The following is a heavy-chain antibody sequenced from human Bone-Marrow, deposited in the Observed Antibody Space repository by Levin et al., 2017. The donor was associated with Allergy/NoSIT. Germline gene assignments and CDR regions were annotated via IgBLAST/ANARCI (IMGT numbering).Heavy chain of an antibody. V-gene: IGHV4-59*08. CDR2: IYYSGRT. J-gene: IGHJ2*01. CDR1: GGFTNRYY. D-gene: IGHD2-21*02. CDR3: ARLGVVTEYFDL. Sequence: GSLRLSCTGSGGFTNRYYWNWIRQPPGQGLEWIGYIYYSGRTNYNPSLKSRVTISVDTSKKQFSLNLSSVTAADTAVYYCARLGVVTEYFDLWGRGTLVTVSS.